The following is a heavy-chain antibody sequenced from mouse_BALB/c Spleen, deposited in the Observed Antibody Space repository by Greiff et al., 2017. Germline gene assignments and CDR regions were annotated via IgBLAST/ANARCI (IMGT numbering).Heavy chain of an antibody. V-gene: IGHV5-12-2*01. Sequence: EVKLQESGGGLVQPGGSLKLSCAASGFTFSSYTMSWVRQTPEKRLEWVAYISNGGGSTYYPDTVKGRFTISRDNAKNTLYLQMSSLKSEDTAMYYCARSYRSYYFDYWGQGTTLTVSS. D-gene: IGHD2-14*01. CDR1: GFTFSSYT. J-gene: IGHJ2*01. CDR2: ISNGGGST. CDR3: ARSYRSYYFDY.